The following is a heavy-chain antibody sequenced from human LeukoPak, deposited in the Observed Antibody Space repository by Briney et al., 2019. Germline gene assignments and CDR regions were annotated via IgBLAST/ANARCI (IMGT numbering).Heavy chain of an antibody. D-gene: IGHD3-22*01. V-gene: IGHV1-2*04. CDR2: INPNSGGT. Sequence: GASVKVSCKASGYTFTDYYMHWVRQAPGQGLEWMGWINPNSGGTNYAQKFQGWVTMTRDTSISTVYMELSRLRSDDTAVYYCARSYYYDTKIFDYWGQGTLVTVSS. J-gene: IGHJ4*02. CDR1: GYTFTDYY. CDR3: ARSYYYDTKIFDY.